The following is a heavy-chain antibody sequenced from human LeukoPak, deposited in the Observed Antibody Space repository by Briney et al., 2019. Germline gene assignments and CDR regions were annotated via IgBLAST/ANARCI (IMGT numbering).Heavy chain of an antibody. CDR3: ARAKKITGTTSVLFDY. CDR1: GYTFTGYY. J-gene: IGHJ4*02. D-gene: IGHD1-7*01. CDR2: INPNSGGT. Sequence: ASVKVSCKASGYTFTGYYMHWVRQAPGQGLEWMGWINPNSGGTNYAQKFQGRVTMTRDTSISTAYMELSRLRSDDTAVYYCARAKKITGTTSVLFDYWAREPWSPSPQ. V-gene: IGHV1-2*02.